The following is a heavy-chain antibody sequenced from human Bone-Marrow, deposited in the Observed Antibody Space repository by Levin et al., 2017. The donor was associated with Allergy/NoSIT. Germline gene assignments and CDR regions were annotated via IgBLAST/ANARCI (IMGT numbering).Heavy chain of an antibody. J-gene: IGHJ4*02. CDR1: GFTFSSYY. CDR3: ARDKDGIDY. CDR2: INIDESAT. V-gene: IGHV3-74*01. Sequence: PGGSLRLSCAASGFTFSSYYMHWVRQAPGKGLVWVARINIDESATWYADSVKGRFTISRDNAKNTLYLQMNSLRAEDTAMYYCARDKDGIDYWGQGTLVTVSS.